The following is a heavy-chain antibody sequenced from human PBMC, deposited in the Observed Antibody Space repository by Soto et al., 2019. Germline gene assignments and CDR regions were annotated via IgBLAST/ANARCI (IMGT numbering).Heavy chain of an antibody. CDR3: ARAGGYSGDAQSDYYYYGMDV. CDR2: IIPIFGTA. J-gene: IGHJ6*02. CDR1: GGTFSSYA. V-gene: IGHV1-69*01. Sequence: QVQLVQSGAEVKKPGSSVKVSCKASGGTFSSYAISWVRQAPGQGLEWMGGIIPIFGTANYAQKFQGRVTITADESTSTAYMELSSLRSEDTAVYYCARAGGYSGDAQSDYYYYGMDVWGQGTTVTVSS. D-gene: IGHD5-12*01.